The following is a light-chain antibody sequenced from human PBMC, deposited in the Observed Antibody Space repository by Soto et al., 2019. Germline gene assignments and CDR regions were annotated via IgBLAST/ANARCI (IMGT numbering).Light chain of an antibody. CDR1: QSVRSSF. Sequence: EIVLTQSPGTLSLSPGERATLSCRASQSVRSSFFAWYQQKPGQAPRHLIYDVSVRATGIPDRFSGSGSGTDFTLTINRLEPEDFAVYYCHQYENSVMYTFGQGTKLEIK. CDR2: DVS. J-gene: IGKJ2*01. V-gene: IGKV3-20*01. CDR3: HQYENSVMYT.